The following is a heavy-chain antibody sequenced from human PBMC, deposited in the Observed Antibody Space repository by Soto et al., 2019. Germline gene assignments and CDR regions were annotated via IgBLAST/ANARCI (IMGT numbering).Heavy chain of an antibody. V-gene: IGHV3-53*01. J-gene: IGHJ6*02. CDR1: GFTVSANY. CDR3: ARTSNWIFYNNGMDV. D-gene: IGHD1-1*01. CDR2: LYSDETT. Sequence: GGSLRLSCGASGFTVSANYMTWVRQASGKGLEWASVLYSDETTYYADSVKGRLTISRDNSKNTLYLQMNSLRAEDTAIYYCARTSNWIFYNNGMDVWGQGPTVTVSS.